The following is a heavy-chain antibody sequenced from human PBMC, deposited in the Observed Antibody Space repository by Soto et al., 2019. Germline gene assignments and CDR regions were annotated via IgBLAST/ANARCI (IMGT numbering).Heavy chain of an antibody. V-gene: IGHV2-5*01. CDR1: GFSLSTGAVG. J-gene: IGHJ4*02. CDR3: AHGRSVGSTYYFEY. D-gene: IGHD2-2*03. CDR2: VYYNDDI. Sequence: QITLKESGPTLVKPTQTLTLTCTFSGFSLSTGAVGVGWIRQPPGEALEWLALVYYNDDIRYSPSLKDRLTITNDTSKNQAVLTLTNMDLVDTATYFCAHGRSVGSTYYFEYWGQGTLVTVSS.